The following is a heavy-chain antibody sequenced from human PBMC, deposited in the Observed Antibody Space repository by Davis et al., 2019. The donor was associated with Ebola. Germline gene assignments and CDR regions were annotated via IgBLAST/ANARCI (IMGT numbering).Heavy chain of an antibody. D-gene: IGHD2-21*02. Sequence: ASVKVSCKASGGTFSSYAISWVRQAPGQGLEWMGVVNPNDGTTTYAQRFRDRVTMTRDTSTSTVYMELSSLRSDDTAVYFCVIITMTWGQGTLVTVSS. CDR2: VNPNDGTT. V-gene: IGHV1-46*01. J-gene: IGHJ4*02. CDR1: GGTFSSYA. CDR3: VIITMT.